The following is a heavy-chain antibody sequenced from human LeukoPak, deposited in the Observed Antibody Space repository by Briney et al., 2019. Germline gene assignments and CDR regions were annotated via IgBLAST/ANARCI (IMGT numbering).Heavy chain of an antibody. V-gene: IGHV3-74*01. J-gene: IGHJ1*01. D-gene: IGHD2/OR15-2a*01. CDR3: ARDYFTD. CDR1: GFIFNNYW. Sequence: GGSLRLSCAASGFIFNNYWMHWVRQVPGKGLEWLSRVDGDGTGTSYADSVKGRFTISRDNAKNTLNLQMNSLRVEDTAVYYCARDYFTDWGQGTLVTVSS. CDR2: VDGDGTGT.